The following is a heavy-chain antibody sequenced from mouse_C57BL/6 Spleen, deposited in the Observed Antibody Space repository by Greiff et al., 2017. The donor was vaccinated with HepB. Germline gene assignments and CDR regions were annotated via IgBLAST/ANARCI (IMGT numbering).Heavy chain of an antibody. CDR3: ASPDYGSSYYWYFDV. V-gene: IGHV14-2*01. CDR1: GFNIKDYY. Sequence: EVQLQQSGAELVKPGASVKLSCTASGFNIKDYYMHWVKQRTEQGLEWIGRIDPEDGETKYAPKFQGKATITADTSSNTAYLQLSSLTSADTAVYYCASPDYGSSYYWYFDVWGTGTTVTVSS. J-gene: IGHJ1*03. D-gene: IGHD1-1*01. CDR2: IDPEDGET.